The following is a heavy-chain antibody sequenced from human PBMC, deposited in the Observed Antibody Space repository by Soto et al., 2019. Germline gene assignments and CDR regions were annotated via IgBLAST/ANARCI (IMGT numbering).Heavy chain of an antibody. D-gene: IGHD3-3*01. V-gene: IGHV1-3*01. CDR1: GHPFPSYS. CDR3: AKVAGVGPNRYYCND. Sequence: VKVSCKASGHPFPSYSMHWVRQAPGQRLEWMGVIHAGNGNTKYSQKFQGRVTITRDTSASTAYMELSSLRSEDMAVFYCAKVAGVGPNRYYCNDWGQGTLGNLAS. J-gene: IGHJ4*02. CDR2: IHAGNGNT.